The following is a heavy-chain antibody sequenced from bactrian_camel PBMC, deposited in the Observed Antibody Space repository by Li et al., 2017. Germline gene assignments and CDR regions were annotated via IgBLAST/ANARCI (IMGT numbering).Heavy chain of an antibody. CDR3: AAGAPEARRSLVGGCPQRIGY. V-gene: IGHV3S63*01. D-gene: IGHD3*01. CDR1: GDTSDDNC. CDR2: IYTTGGST. Sequence: HVQLVESGGGSVQAGGSLRLSCAVTGDTSDDNCMGWFRQVPGKEREGVAAIYTTGGSTYYSDSVKGRFTISRDSAKNTVYLQMNVLKPEDTAVYYCAAGAPEARRSLVGGCPQRIGYWGQGTQVTVS. J-gene: IGHJ6*01.